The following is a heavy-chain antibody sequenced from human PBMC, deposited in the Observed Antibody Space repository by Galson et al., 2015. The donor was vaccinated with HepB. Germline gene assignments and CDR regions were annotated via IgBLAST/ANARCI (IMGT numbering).Heavy chain of an antibody. Sequence: SVKVSCKASGYTFTNYPINWVRQAPGERPEWMGWINTDNGNTKYSQKFQGRVLISRDTSASTAYIDLRSLTFEDTAVYFCARDKRAPFCTSSAGCPKGWFDPWGQGTLVSVSS. CDR3: ARDKRAPFCTSSAGCPKGWFDP. D-gene: IGHD2-8*01. V-gene: IGHV1-3*04. CDR2: INTDNGNT. J-gene: IGHJ5*02. CDR1: GYTFTNYP.